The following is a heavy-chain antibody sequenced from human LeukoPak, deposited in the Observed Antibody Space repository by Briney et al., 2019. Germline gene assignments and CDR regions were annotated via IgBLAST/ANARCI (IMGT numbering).Heavy chain of an antibody. Sequence: ASVKVSCKASGYTFTGYYMHWVRQAPGQGLEWMGWINPNSGGTNYAQKFQGRVTMTRDTSISTAYMELSRLRSDDTAVYYCARDQTKYYYGSGSYKYYYVDVWGKGTTVTVSS. V-gene: IGHV1-2*02. CDR2: INPNSGGT. CDR3: ARDQTKYYYGSGSYKYYYVDV. J-gene: IGHJ6*03. CDR1: GYTFTGYY. D-gene: IGHD3-10*01.